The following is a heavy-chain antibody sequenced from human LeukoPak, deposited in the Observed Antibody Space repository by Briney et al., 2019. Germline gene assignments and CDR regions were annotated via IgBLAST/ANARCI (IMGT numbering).Heavy chain of an antibody. J-gene: IGHJ4*02. CDR3: ARHRRDSNYGGFDY. CDR1: GGSISSYY. CDR2: IYYSGNT. D-gene: IGHD4-11*01. V-gene: IGHV4-59*08. Sequence: PSETLSLTCTVSGGSISSYYWSWIRQPPGKGLEWIGYIYYSGNTNYNPSLKSRVTMSVDTSKNQFSLKPSSVTAADTAVYYCARHRRDSNYGGFDYWGQGTLVTVSS.